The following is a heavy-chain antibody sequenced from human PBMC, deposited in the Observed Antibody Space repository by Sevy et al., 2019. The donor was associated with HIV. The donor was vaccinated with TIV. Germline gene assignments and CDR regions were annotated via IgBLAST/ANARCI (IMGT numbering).Heavy chain of an antibody. CDR1: GFTFSSYE. J-gene: IGHJ4*02. CDR2: ISGSGGST. V-gene: IGHV3-23*01. Sequence: GGSLRLSCAVSGFTFSSYEMKWVRQAPGKGLEWVSAISGSGGSTYYADSVKGRFTISRDNSKDTLYLQMNSLRAEDTAVYYCAKRGYQLHSNSWYDWGQGTLVTVSS. CDR3: AKRGYQLHSNSWYD. D-gene: IGHD6-13*01.